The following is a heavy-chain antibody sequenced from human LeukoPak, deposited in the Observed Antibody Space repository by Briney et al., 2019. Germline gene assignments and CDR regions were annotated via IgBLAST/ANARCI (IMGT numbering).Heavy chain of an antibody. J-gene: IGHJ4*02. CDR1: GFTFSSYS. Sequence: GGSLRLPCAASGFTFSSYSMNWVRQAPGKGLEWVSSISSSSSYIYYADSVKGRFTISRDNAKNSLYLQMNSLRAEDTAVYYCARDRGGDYGDRRSLGFDYWGQGTLVTVSS. CDR3: ARDRGGDYGDRRSLGFDY. V-gene: IGHV3-21*01. D-gene: IGHD4-17*01. CDR2: ISSSSSYI.